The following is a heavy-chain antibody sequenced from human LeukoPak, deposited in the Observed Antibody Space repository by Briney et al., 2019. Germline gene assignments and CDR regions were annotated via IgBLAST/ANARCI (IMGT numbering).Heavy chain of an antibody. CDR2: ISGSGGST. CDR3: AKSDYGDYFDF. CDR1: GFTFSSYA. Sequence: GGSLRLSCAASGFTFSSYAMSWVRQAPGKGLGWVSAISGSGGSTYYADSVKGRFTISRDNSKNTLFLQMNSLRAEDTAVYYCAKSDYGDYFDFWGQGTLVTVSS. V-gene: IGHV3-23*01. J-gene: IGHJ4*02. D-gene: IGHD4-17*01.